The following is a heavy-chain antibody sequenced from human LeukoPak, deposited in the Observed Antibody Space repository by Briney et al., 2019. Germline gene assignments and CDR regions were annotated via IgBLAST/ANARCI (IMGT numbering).Heavy chain of an antibody. CDR1: GGSIGTYY. J-gene: IGHJ6*03. Sequence: SETLSLTCTVSGGSIGTYYWRWVRQSPGAGLEWIGYIYVTGTRYNPYLQSRATISVDRSRNQFFLKMTSVTAADTAVYYCARHIGGGIEDMDVWGRGTKVTVSS. CDR2: IYVTGT. D-gene: IGHD3-16*02. V-gene: IGHV4-59*08. CDR3: ARHIGGGIEDMDV.